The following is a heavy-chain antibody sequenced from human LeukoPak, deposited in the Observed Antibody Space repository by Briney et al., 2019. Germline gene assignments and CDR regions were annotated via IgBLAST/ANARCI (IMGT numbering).Heavy chain of an antibody. CDR1: EGTFSSYA. CDR3: ARGEVTTAEYYYYYMDV. D-gene: IGHD4-11*01. J-gene: IGHJ6*03. Sequence: ASVKVSCKASEGTFSSYAISWVRQAPGQGLEWMGGIIPIFGTANYAQKFQGRVTITADESTSTAYMELSSLRSEDTAVYYCARGEVTTAEYYYYYMDVWGKGTTVTVSS. V-gene: IGHV1-69*13. CDR2: IIPIFGTA.